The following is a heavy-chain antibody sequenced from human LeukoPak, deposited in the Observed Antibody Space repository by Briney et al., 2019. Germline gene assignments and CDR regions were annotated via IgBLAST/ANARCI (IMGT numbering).Heavy chain of an antibody. CDR3: ARDSTMLIVVDY. D-gene: IGHD3-22*01. CDR1: GFTFSSYN. CDR2: ISSTGTNI. V-gene: IGHV3-48*03. J-gene: IGHJ4*02. Sequence: PGGSLRLSCAASGFTFSSYNMNWVRQAPGKGLEWISYISSTGTNIYYADSVKGRFTISRDNAKNSLYLQMNSLRAEDTAVYYCARDSTMLIVVDYWGQGTLVTVSS.